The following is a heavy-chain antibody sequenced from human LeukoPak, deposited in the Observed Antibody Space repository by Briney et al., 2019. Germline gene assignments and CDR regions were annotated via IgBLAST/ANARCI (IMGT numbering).Heavy chain of an antibody. CDR2: ISGDSGNT. D-gene: IGHD4-11*01. J-gene: IGHJ6*03. Sequence: PGESLRLSCAASGFTFDDYSMHWVRQAPGKGLEWVSSISGDSGNTGYADSVKGRFTISRDNAKNSLYLQMNSLRAEDMALYYCAKDTHDYSNCMDVWGKGTTVTVSS. CDR1: GFTFDDYS. V-gene: IGHV3-9*03. CDR3: AKDTHDYSNCMDV.